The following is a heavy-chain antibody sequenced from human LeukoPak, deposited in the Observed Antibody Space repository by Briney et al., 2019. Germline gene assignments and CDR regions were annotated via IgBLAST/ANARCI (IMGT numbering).Heavy chain of an antibody. Sequence: ASVKVFCKASGYTFTTYDINWVRQATGQGLEWMGWMNPNSGNTAYAQKFQGRVTMTRDTSISTAYMELTSLTSEDTAVYYCARVGCSSTSCYTWFDPWGQGTLVTISS. CDR1: GYTFTTYD. V-gene: IGHV1-8*01. J-gene: IGHJ5*02. CDR3: ARVGCSSTSCYTWFDP. CDR2: MNPNSGNT. D-gene: IGHD2-2*02.